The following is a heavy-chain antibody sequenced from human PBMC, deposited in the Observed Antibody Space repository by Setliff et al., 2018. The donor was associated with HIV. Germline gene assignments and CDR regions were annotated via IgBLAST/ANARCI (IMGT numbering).Heavy chain of an antibody. Sequence: GSLRLSCVASGFTFINYAMSWVRQAPGKGLEWVSAIVGGASSTVYADSVKGRFTNSRDNSKNTLYLQMNSLRPEDTAIYYCAKLAPSYSSGKDDFWGQGTLVTVSS. CDR3: AKLAPSYSSGKDDF. D-gene: IGHD6-19*01. J-gene: IGHJ4*02. V-gene: IGHV3-23*01. CDR2: IVGGASST. CDR1: GFTFINYA.